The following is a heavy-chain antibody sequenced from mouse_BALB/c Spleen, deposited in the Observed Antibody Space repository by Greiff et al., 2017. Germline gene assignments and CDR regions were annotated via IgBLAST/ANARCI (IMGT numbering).Heavy chain of an antibody. V-gene: IGHV1-4*01. J-gene: IGHJ3*01. Sequence: VKLQESGAELARPGASVKMSCKASGYTFTSYTMHWVKQRPGQGLEWIGYINPSSGYTNYNQKFKDKATLTADKSSSTAYMQLSSLTSEDSAVYYCARSRGNLAWFAYWGQGTLVTVSA. D-gene: IGHD2-1*01. CDR1: GYTFTSYT. CDR3: ARSRGNLAWFAY. CDR2: INPSSGYT.